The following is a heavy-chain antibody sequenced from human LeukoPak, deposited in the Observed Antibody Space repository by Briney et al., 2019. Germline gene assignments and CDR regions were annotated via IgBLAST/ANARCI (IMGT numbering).Heavy chain of an antibody. Sequence: ASVKVSCKASGYTFTSYDINWVRQATGQGLEWMGWMNPNSGNTGYAQKFQGRVTITRNTSISTAYMELSSLRSEDTAVYYCAREVSSSWTNFDYWGQGTLVTVSS. CDR1: GYTFTSYD. D-gene: IGHD6-13*01. J-gene: IGHJ4*02. CDR2: MNPNSGNT. CDR3: AREVSSSWTNFDY. V-gene: IGHV1-8*03.